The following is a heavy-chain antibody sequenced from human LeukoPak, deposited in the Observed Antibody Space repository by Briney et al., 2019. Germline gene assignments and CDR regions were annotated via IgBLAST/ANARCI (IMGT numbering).Heavy chain of an antibody. CDR1: GYTFSDYY. Sequence: DSVKVSCKASGYTFSDYYLHWVRLAPGQGLEWMGRISPNSGGTDYAQKFQGKVTMTRDASISTVYMDLNRLRSDDTAIYYCARQLETTSWFDYWGQGTLVTVSS. D-gene: IGHD2-2*01. CDR2: ISPNSGGT. V-gene: IGHV1-2*06. CDR3: ARQLETTSWFDY. J-gene: IGHJ4*02.